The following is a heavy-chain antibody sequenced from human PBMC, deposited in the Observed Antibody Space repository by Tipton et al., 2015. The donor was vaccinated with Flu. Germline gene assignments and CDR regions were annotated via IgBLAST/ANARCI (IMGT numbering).Heavy chain of an antibody. CDR2: IYPGDSDK. V-gene: IGHV5-51*01. CDR1: GYSLTNHW. CDR3: ARKRRGDWYFDL. Sequence: QLVQSGAEVKKPGESLKISCQGSGYSLTNHWIAWVRQMPGKGLEWLGVIYPGDSDKKYNPAFQGQVTISADTSIGTVYLQWSSLKSSDSAMYYGARKRRGDWYFDLRGGGTLVTVSS. D-gene: IGHD3-10*01. J-gene: IGHJ2*01.